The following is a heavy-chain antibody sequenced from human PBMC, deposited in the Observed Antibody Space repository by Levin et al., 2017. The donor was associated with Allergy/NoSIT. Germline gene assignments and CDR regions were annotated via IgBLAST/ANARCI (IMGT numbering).Heavy chain of an antibody. V-gene: IGHV3-30-3*01. CDR2: ISADGTNK. Sequence: PGGSLRLSCAASGFTFSSYAMHWVRQAPGKGLEWVAVISADGTNKYYADSVKGRFTISRDNSKNTVYLQMGSLRTEDTAVYYCARTWYSNSWGGYHFDYWGQGTLVTVSS. D-gene: IGHD2-21*01. CDR1: GFTFSSYA. CDR3: ARTWYSNSWGGYHFDY. J-gene: IGHJ4*02.